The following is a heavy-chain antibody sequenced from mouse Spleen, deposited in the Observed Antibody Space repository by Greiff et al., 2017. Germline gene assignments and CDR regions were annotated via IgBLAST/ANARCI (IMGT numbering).Heavy chain of an antibody. D-gene: IGHD1-2*01. Sequence: QVQLKESGPELVKPGASVKLSCKASGYTFTSYDINWVKQRPGQGLEWIGMIHPNSGSTNYNEKFKSKATLTVDKSSSTAYMQLSSLTSEDSAVYYCARNLITTATGFAYWGQGTLVTVSA. CDR1: GYTFTSYD. V-gene: IGHV1-64*01. CDR2: IHPNSGST. CDR3: ARNLITTATGFAY. J-gene: IGHJ3*01.